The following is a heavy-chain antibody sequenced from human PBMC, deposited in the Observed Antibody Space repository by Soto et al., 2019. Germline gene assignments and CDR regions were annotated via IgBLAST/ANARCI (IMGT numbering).Heavy chain of an antibody. CDR1: GFTFSNYA. V-gene: IGHV3-23*01. D-gene: IGHD3-3*01. J-gene: IGHJ6*02. CDR3: AKEGYYDSSWGHGMDV. CDR2: VSGGAAST. Sequence: GGSLRLSCVTSGFTFSNYAMSWVRQAPGKGLEWVSAVSGGAASTYYADSVKGRFTISRDNSKKTLYLQINSLRGEDTAIYYCAKEGYYDSSWGHGMDVWGQGTTVTVSS.